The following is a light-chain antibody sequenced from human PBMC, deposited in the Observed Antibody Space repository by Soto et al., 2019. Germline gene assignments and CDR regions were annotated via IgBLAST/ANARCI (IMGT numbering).Light chain of an antibody. CDR3: QQCGSSPRT. CDR2: GAS. J-gene: IGKJ1*01. Sequence: EIVLTQSPGALSLSPGERATLSCGASQSVSSSYLAWYQQKPGQAPRLLIYGASTRATGIPDRFSGSGSGTDCPLTISRLEPEDFAMYYCQQCGSSPRTFGQGTKVEIK. V-gene: IGKV3-20*01. CDR1: QSVSSSY.